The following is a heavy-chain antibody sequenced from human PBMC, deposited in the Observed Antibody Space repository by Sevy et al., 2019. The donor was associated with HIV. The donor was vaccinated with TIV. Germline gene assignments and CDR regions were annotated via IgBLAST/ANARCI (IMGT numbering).Heavy chain of an antibody. Sequence: GGSLRLSCVASGFTFGDHYMDWVRQAPGKGLEWVGRIRNKVKSYTTEYAASVKVRFIVSRDDSKKAQYLQMNSLKTEDTAVYYCAAVGASRGYFDIWGRGTLVTVSS. CDR1: GFTFGDHY. V-gene: IGHV3-72*01. D-gene: IGHD1-26*01. CDR3: AAVGASRGYFDI. CDR2: IRNKVKSYTT. J-gene: IGHJ2*01.